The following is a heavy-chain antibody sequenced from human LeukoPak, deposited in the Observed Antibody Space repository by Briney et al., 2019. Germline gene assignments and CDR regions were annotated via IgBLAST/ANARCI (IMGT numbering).Heavy chain of an antibody. CDR2: IIPILGIA. Sequence: SVKVSCKASGGTFSSYAISWVRQAPGQGLEWMGRIIPILGIANYAQKFQGRVTITADKSTSTAYMELSSLRSEDTAVYYCARDKVLLWFGEQTNYYYYGMDVWGQGTTVTVSS. J-gene: IGHJ6*02. D-gene: IGHD3-10*01. V-gene: IGHV1-69*04. CDR1: GGTFSSYA. CDR3: ARDKVLLWFGEQTNYYYYGMDV.